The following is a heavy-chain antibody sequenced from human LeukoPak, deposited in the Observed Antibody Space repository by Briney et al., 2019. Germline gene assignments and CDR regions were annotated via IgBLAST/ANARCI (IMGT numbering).Heavy chain of an antibody. J-gene: IGHJ4*02. CDR2: IYSGGTT. D-gene: IGHD5-12*01. CDR1: GFTVSSNY. Sequence: GGSLRLSCAASGFTVSSNYMSWVRQAPGKGLEWVSAIYSGGTTYYADSVRGRFTISRDNSKNTLFLQMNSLRAEDTAVYYCATNSGWSYFDYWAREPWSPSPQ. CDR3: ATNSGWSYFDY. V-gene: IGHV3-53*01.